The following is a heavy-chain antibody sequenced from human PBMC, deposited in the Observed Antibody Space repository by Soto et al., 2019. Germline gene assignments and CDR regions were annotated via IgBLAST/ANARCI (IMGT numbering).Heavy chain of an antibody. J-gene: IGHJ4*02. Sequence: GGSLRLSCVASGFTFSRHGLSWVRQAPGKGPEWVSTINPSGDSTFYAESVKGRFTIARDNFKNTVYLQMNSLSVGDTAVYLCAKVDVSTAGSFDYWGQGALVTVSS. CDR1: GFTFSRHG. V-gene: IGHV3-23*01. D-gene: IGHD6-13*01. CDR2: INPSGDST. CDR3: AKVDVSTAGSFDY.